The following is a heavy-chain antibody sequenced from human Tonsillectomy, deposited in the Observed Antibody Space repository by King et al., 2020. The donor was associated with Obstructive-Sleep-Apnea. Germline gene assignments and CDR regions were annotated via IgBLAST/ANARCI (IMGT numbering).Heavy chain of an antibody. V-gene: IGHV4-59*01. CDR1: GGSISDYY. J-gene: IGHJ5*02. Sequence: VQLQESGPGLVKPSETLSLTCTVSGGSISDYYWNWIRQPPGKGLEWVGYIYYTGSTNYNPSLKSRVTMSMDTSKNQFSLKLSSVTAADTAVYYCARAPYGSGIIDWLDPWGQGTLVTVSS. CDR3: ARAPYGSGIIDWLDP. D-gene: IGHD3-10*01. CDR2: IYYTGST.